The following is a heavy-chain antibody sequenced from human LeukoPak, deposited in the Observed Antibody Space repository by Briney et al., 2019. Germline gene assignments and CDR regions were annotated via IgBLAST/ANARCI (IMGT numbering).Heavy chain of an antibody. Sequence: SETLSLTCAVYGGSFSGYYWSWIRQPPGKGLEWIGEINHSGSTNYNPSLKSRVTISVDTSKNQFSLKLSSVTAADTAVYYCARLTTYYDFWSGYRDRGSKTYYFDYWGQGTLVTVSS. CDR2: INHSGST. CDR3: ARLTTYYDFWSGYRDRGSKTYYFDY. CDR1: GGSFSGYY. V-gene: IGHV4-34*01. D-gene: IGHD3-3*01. J-gene: IGHJ4*02.